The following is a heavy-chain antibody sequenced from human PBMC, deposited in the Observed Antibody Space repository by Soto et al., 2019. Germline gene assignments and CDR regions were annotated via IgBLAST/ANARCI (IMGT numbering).Heavy chain of an antibody. V-gene: IGHV4-59*01. CDR3: AGEGAVAGTGYYYYYGMDV. CDR1: GGSISSYY. D-gene: IGHD6-19*01. Sequence: SSETLSLTCTVSGGSISSYYWSWIRQPPGKGLEWIGYIYYSGSTNYNPSLKSRVTISVDTSKNQFSLKLSSVTAADTAVYSCAGEGAVAGTGYYYYYGMDVWGQGTTVTVSS. J-gene: IGHJ6*02. CDR2: IYYSGST.